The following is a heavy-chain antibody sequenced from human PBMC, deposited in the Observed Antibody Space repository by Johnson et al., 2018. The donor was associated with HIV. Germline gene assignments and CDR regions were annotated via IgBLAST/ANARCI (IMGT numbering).Heavy chain of an antibody. Sequence: VQLVESGGGVVQPGRSLRLSCAASGFTFSTYWMSWVRQAPGKGLEWVANIKEDGSEKYYADSVKGRFTISRDNSKNTLYLQMNSLRAEDTAVYYCASGIAVAGTLLDAFDIWGQGTMVTVSS. D-gene: IGHD6-19*01. CDR3: ASGIAVAGTLLDAFDI. CDR2: IKEDGSEK. V-gene: IGHV3-7*01. J-gene: IGHJ3*02. CDR1: GFTFSTYW.